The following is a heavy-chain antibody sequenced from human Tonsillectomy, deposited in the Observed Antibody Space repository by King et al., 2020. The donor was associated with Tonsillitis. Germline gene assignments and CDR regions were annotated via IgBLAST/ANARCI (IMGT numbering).Heavy chain of an antibody. Sequence: VQLVESGAEVKKPGASVKVSCKASGYTFTNYYMHWVRQAPGQGLEWMGIINPSGGSTSYAQKFQGRVTMTRDTSTSTVYMELSSLRSEDTAVYYCARVGGRYDAFEIWGQGTMVTVSS. D-gene: IGHD1-26*01. V-gene: IGHV1-46*03. CDR3: ARVGGRYDAFEI. J-gene: IGHJ3*02. CDR2: INPSGGST. CDR1: GYTFTNYY.